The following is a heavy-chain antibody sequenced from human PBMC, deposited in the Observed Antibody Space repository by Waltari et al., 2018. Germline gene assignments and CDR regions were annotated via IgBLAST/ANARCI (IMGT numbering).Heavy chain of an antibody. Sequence: EVQLVESGGGLVQPGRSLRLSCAASGFTFADYAMHWVRQAPGKGLEWVSGISWNSGNLGYADSVKGRFTISRDNAKNSLYLQMNSLRTEDTALYYCAKDSWELLHSFDIWGQGTMVIVSS. CDR3: AKDSWELLHSFDI. D-gene: IGHD1-26*01. CDR2: ISWNSGNL. J-gene: IGHJ3*02. CDR1: GFTFADYA. V-gene: IGHV3-9*01.